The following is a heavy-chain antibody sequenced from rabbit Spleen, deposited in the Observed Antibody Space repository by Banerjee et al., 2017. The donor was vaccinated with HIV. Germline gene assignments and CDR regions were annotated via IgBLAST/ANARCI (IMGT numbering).Heavy chain of an antibody. CDR2: IYPGFGLK. J-gene: IGHJ4*01. CDR1: GIDFSNYG. V-gene: IGHV1S47*01. D-gene: IGHD1-1*01. CDR3: ARGFPSSSGYYLNL. Sequence: ELVESGGGLVQPGKSLKLFCKVSGIDFSNYGISWVRQAPGKGPEWIAYIYPGFGLKKYANSVKGRFTISSDNAQNTVFLQMSSLTASDTATYFCARGFPSSSGYYLNLWGPGTLVTVS.